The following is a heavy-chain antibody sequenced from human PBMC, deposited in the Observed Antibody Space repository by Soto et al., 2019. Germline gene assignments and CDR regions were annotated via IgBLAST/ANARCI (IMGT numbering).Heavy chain of an antibody. CDR2: IIPIFGTA. V-gene: IGHV1-69*12. D-gene: IGHD3-16*01. Sequence: QVQLVQSGAEVKKPGSSVKVSCKASGGTFSSYAISWVRQAPGQGLEWMGGIIPIFGTANYAQKFQGRVTIPADESTSTAYMGLSSLRSEDTAGYYCARKGGTLNYYSYGMDVWGQGTTVTVSS. CDR1: GGTFSSYA. CDR3: ARKGGTLNYYSYGMDV. J-gene: IGHJ6*02.